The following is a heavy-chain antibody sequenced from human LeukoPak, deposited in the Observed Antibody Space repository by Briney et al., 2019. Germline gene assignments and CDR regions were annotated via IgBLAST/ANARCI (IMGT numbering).Heavy chain of an antibody. D-gene: IGHD4-17*01. V-gene: IGHV3-74*01. CDR3: ARVGGGLDYGDYPSPIDY. J-gene: IGHJ4*02. Sequence: GGSLRLSCAASGFTFSSYWMHWVRQAPGKGLVWVSRINSGGSSTSYADSVKGRFTISRDNAKNTLYLQMNSLRAEDTAVYYCARVGGGLDYGDYPSPIDYWGQGTLVTVSS. CDR2: INSGGSST. CDR1: GFTFSSYW.